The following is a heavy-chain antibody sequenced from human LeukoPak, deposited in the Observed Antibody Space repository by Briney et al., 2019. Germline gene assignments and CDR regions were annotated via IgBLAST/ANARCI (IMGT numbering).Heavy chain of an antibody. V-gene: IGHV1-18*01. CDR2: ISAYNGNT. D-gene: IGHD6-19*01. CDR1: GYTFTSYG. Sequence: ASVKVSCKASGYTFTSYGISWVRQAPGQGLEWMGWISAYNGNTNYAQKLQGRVTMTTDTSTSTAYMELRRLRSDDTAVFYCARDCRYSSGNNRGGRREVNWLDPWGQETLVTVSS. CDR3: ARDCRYSSGNNRGGRREVNWLDP. J-gene: IGHJ5*02.